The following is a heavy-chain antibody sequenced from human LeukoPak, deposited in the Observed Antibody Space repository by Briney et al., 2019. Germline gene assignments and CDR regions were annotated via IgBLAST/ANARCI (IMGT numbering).Heavy chain of an antibody. J-gene: IGHJ4*02. Sequence: GESLKISCQVSGYSFTSYWIAWVRQMPGKGLEWMGIIYPGDSDTRYSPSFKGQVTISADKSISTAYLQWSSLKASDTAMYYCVRQYYYDSRGYPDYWGQGTLVTVSS. CDR2: IYPGDSDT. D-gene: IGHD3-22*01. CDR1: GYSFTSYW. V-gene: IGHV5-51*01. CDR3: VRQYYYDSRGYPDY.